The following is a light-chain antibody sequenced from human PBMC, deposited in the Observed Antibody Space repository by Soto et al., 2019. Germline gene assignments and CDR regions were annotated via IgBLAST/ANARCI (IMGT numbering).Light chain of an antibody. CDR2: GNS. Sequence: QSALTQPPSVSGAPGQRVTISCTGSSSNIGAGYDVHWYQQLPGTAPKLLIYGNSNRPSGVPDRFSGSKSGTSASLAFTGLQAEDEADYYCQSYDSSLSGSVVFGGGTKLTVL. J-gene: IGLJ2*01. V-gene: IGLV1-40*01. CDR1: SSNIGAGYD. CDR3: QSYDSSLSGSVV.